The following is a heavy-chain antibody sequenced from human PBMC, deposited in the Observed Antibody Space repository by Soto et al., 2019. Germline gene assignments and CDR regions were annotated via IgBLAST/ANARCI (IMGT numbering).Heavy chain of an antibody. CDR1: GGTVASSHW. CDR2: VYHTGDT. V-gene: IGHV4-4*02. Sequence: SETLSLTCGVSGGTVASSHWWSWVRQSPGGGLEWIGNVYHTGDTNLNPSLQSRVTISVDKSSNQFSLRLNSLTAADTAVYFCAREIVTAGGNNYFDPWGPGTLVTSPQ. J-gene: IGHJ5*02. CDR3: AREIVTAGGNNYFDP. D-gene: IGHD2-21*02.